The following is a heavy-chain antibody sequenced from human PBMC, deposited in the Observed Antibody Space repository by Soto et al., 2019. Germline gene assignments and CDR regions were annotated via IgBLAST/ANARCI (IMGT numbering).Heavy chain of an antibody. Sequence: ASVKVSCKTSGYTFSDYLITWVRQAPGQGLEWMGWISAYNGNTNYTQKLQDRVTLTTDTATSTACLELTSLRSDDTAVYFCAREDFYYDGGHYFDSWGQGTLVTVSS. D-gene: IGHD3-3*01. J-gene: IGHJ4*02. CDR1: GYTFSDYL. CDR2: ISAYNGNT. V-gene: IGHV1-18*01. CDR3: AREDFYYDGGHYFDS.